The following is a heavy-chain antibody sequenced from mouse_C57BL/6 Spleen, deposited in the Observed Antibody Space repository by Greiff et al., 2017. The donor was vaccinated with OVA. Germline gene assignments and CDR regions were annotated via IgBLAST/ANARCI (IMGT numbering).Heavy chain of an antibody. CDR2: IDPSDSYT. CDR3: ARLVRSYYFDY. V-gene: IGHV1-50*01. J-gene: IGHJ2*01. CDR1: GYTFTSYW. D-gene: IGHD1-1*01. Sequence: QVQLQQPGAELVKPGASVKLSCKASGYTFTSYWMQWVKQRPGQGLEWIGEIDPSDSYTNYNQKFKGKATLTVDTSSSTAYMQLSSLTSEDSAVYYCARLVRSYYFDYWGQGTTLTVSS.